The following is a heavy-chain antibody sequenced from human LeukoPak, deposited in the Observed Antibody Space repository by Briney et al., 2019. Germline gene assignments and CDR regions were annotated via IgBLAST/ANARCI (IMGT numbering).Heavy chain of an antibody. CDR3: AKDHITMVRGQKYYYMDV. Sequence: GGSLRLSCAASGFTFSSYGMSWVRQAPGKGLEWVSAISGSGGSTYYADSVKGRFTISRDNSKNTLYLQMNSLRAEDTAVYYCAKDHITMVRGQKYYYMDVWGKGTTVTISS. J-gene: IGHJ6*03. V-gene: IGHV3-23*01. CDR1: GFTFSSYG. CDR2: ISGSGGST. D-gene: IGHD3-10*01.